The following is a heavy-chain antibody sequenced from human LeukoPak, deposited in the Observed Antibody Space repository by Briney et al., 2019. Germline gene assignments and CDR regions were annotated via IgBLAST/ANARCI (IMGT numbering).Heavy chain of an antibody. J-gene: IGHJ1*01. CDR3: ATLPPPSTRHIVVVIAILGYFQH. Sequence: PGGSLRLSCAASGFTFSSYAMSWVRQAPGKGLEWVSAISGSGGSTYYADSVKGRFTISRDNSKNTLYLQMNSLRAEDTAVYYCATLPPPSTRHIVVVIAILGYFQHWGQGTLVTVSS. V-gene: IGHV3-23*01. CDR2: ISGSGGST. CDR1: GFTFSSYA. D-gene: IGHD2-21*01.